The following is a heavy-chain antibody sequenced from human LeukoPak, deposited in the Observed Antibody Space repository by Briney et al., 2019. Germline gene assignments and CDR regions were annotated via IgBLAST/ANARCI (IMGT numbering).Heavy chain of an antibody. CDR1: GGTFSSYA. CDR3: ASPALDNHDAFDI. V-gene: IGHV1-69*13. D-gene: IGHD1-14*01. J-gene: IGHJ3*02. Sequence: SVKVSCKASGGTFSSYAISWVRQATGQGLEWMGGIIPIFGTANYAQKFQGRVTITADESTSTAYMELSSLRSEDTAVYYCASPALDNHDAFDIWGQGTMVTVSS. CDR2: IIPIFGTA.